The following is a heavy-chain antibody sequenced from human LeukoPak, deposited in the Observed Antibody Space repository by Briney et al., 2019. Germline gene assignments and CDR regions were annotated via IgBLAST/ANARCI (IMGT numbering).Heavy chain of an antibody. CDR1: GFTFSGFG. D-gene: IGHD6-13*01. J-gene: IGHJ6*02. Sequence: GGSLRLSCAASGFTFSGFGMSWVRQAPGKGLEWLSYISSSSTNIYYADSVKGRFTISRDNAKNSLYLQMNSLRDEDTAVYYCARVSSSTWYVSYGMDVWGQGTTVTVSS. V-gene: IGHV3-48*02. CDR2: ISSSSTNI. CDR3: ARVSSSTWYVSYGMDV.